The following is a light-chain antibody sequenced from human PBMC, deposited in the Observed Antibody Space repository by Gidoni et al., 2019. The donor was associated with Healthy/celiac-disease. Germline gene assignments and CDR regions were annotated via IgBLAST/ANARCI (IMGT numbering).Light chain of an antibody. V-gene: IGLV3-25*03. J-gene: IGLJ2*01. CDR2: KDS. CDR3: QSADSSGTYVV. Sequence: SYELTQPPSVSVSPGQTARITCSGDALPKQYAYWYQQKPGQAPVLVIYKDSERPSGIPERFSVSSPGTTVTLTISGVQAEDEADYYCQSADSSGTYVVFGGGTKLTVL. CDR1: ALPKQY.